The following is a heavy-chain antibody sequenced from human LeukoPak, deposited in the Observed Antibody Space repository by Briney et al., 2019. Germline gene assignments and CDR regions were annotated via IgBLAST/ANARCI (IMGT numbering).Heavy chain of an antibody. D-gene: IGHD1-26*01. CDR1: GGSISSYY. CDR2: IYYSGST. Sequence: TSETLSLTCTVSGGSISSYYCSWIRQPPGKGLEWIVYIYYSGSTSYNPSLKSRVTISVDTSKNQFSLKLSSVTAADTAVYYCARGYSGSYGRFYYWGQGTLVTVSS. J-gene: IGHJ4*02. CDR3: ARGYSGSYGRFYY. V-gene: IGHV4-59*01.